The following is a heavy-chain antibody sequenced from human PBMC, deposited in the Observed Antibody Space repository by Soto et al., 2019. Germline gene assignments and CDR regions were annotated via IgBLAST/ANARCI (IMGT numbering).Heavy chain of an antibody. CDR3: ARVERGTVTTVVDAFDI. Sequence: QVQLQQWGAGLLKPSETLSLTCAVYGGFVSSGSYYWSWIRQPPGKGLEWIGEMSHSGGTHFNPSLMIRVTISVDTSKNQFSLRMSSVTAADTALYYCARVERGTVTTVVDAFDIWGPGTMVTVSS. CDR2: MSHSGGT. D-gene: IGHD1-1*01. J-gene: IGHJ3*02. CDR1: GGFVSSGSYY. V-gene: IGHV4-34*01.